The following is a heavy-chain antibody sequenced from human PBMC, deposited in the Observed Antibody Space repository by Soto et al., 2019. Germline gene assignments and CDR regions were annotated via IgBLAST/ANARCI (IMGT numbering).Heavy chain of an antibody. CDR1: GYTLTELS. Sequence: ASVKVSCKVSGYTLTELSMHWVRQAPGKGIEWMGGFDPEDGETIYAQKFQGRVTMTEDTSTDTAYMELSSLRSEDTAVYYCATTTPMDIVATISYYDYGMDVWGQGTTVTVSS. V-gene: IGHV1-24*01. J-gene: IGHJ6*02. CDR3: ATTTPMDIVATISYYDYGMDV. D-gene: IGHD5-12*01. CDR2: FDPEDGET.